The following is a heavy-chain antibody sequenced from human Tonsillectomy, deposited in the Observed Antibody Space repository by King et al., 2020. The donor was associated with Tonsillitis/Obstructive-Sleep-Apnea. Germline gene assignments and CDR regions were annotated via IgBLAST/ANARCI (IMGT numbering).Heavy chain of an antibody. CDR3: ARDFSRAPHGAFDI. J-gene: IGHJ3*02. V-gene: IGHV3-48*03. Sequence: VQLVESGGGLVQPGGSLRLSCAASGFTFSSYEMNWVRQAPGKGLEWVSYISSSGSTIYYADSVKGRFTISRDNAKNSLYLQMNSLRAEDTAVYYCARDFSRAPHGAFDIWGQGTMVTVSS. CDR2: ISSSGSTI. CDR1: GFTFSSYE.